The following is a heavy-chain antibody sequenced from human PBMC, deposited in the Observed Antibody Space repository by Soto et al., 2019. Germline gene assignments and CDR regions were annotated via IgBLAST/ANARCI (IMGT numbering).Heavy chain of an antibody. J-gene: IGHJ6*02. V-gene: IGHV1-69*01. CDR2: IIPIFGTA. CDR3: ARRGPHVGALVDRVRAHLYGMDV. D-gene: IGHD1-26*01. CDR1: GGTFSSYA. Sequence: QVQLVQSGAEVKKPGSSVKVSCKASGGTFSSYAISWVRQAPGQGLEWMGGIIPIFGTANYAQKFQGRVTITADESTSKAYMELSSLRSEDTAVYYRARRGPHVGALVDRVRAHLYGMDVWGQGTTVTVSS.